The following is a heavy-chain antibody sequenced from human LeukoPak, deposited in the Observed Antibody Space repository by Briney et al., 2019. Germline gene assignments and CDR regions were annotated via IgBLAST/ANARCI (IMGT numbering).Heavy chain of an antibody. V-gene: IGHV4-34*01. CDR2: INHSGST. D-gene: IGHD3-3*01. CDR1: GGSFSGYY. CDR3: ARGTRYYDFWSGHPYFDY. Sequence: SETLSLTCAIYGGSFSGYYWSWIRQPPGKGLEWIGEINHSGSTNYNPSLKSRVTISVDTSKNQFSLKLSSVTAADTAVHYCARGTRYYDFWSGHPYFDYWGQGTLVTVSS. J-gene: IGHJ4*02.